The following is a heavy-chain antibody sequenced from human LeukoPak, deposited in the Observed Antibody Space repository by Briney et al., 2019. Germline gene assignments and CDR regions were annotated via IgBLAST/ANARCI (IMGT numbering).Heavy chain of an antibody. Sequence: GGSLRLSCAASGFTFSRNTMNWVRQAPGKGLEWVSYISSDSGTIYYADSVKGRFTISRDNAKNSLYLQVGSLRAEDTAWYYCARGQNYYGSGSQTFDIWGQGTMVTVSS. CDR2: ISSDSGTI. D-gene: IGHD3-10*01. V-gene: IGHV3-48*04. CDR3: ARGQNYYGSGSQTFDI. CDR1: GFTFSRNT. J-gene: IGHJ3*02.